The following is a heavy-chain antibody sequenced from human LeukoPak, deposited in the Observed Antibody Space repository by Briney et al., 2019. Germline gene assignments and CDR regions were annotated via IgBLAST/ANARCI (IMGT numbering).Heavy chain of an antibody. V-gene: IGHV3-48*04. D-gene: IGHD1-1*01. J-gene: IGHJ4*02. Sequence: GGSLRLSCAASGFTFSDDSVNWVRPAPGEGLEWISYIGISSGNTKYADSAKGRFTISGDSAKSSLYLQMNSLRVEATAVYYCARDHNYAFDNWGQGTLVTVSS. CDR3: ARDHNYAFDN. CDR2: IGISSGNT. CDR1: GFTFSDDS.